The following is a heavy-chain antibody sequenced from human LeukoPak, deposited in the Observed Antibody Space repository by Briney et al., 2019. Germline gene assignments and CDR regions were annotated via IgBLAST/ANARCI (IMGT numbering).Heavy chain of an antibody. J-gene: IGHJ4*02. Sequence: PSETLSLTCAVYGGSFSGYYWSWIRQPPGKGLEWIGEINHSGSTNYNPSLKSRVTISVDTSKNQFSLKLSSVTAADTAVYYCAREGTTGYCSSTSCPDHGFDYWGQGTLVTVSS. D-gene: IGHD2-2*01. CDR2: INHSGST. V-gene: IGHV4-34*01. CDR3: AREGTTGYCSSTSCPDHGFDY. CDR1: GGSFSGYY.